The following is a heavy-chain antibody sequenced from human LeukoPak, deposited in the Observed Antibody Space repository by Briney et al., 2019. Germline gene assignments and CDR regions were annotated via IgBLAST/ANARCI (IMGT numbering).Heavy chain of an antibody. CDR1: GGSINSYY. D-gene: IGHD2-15*01. CDR2: IYYSGST. J-gene: IGHJ3*02. V-gene: IGHV4-59*08. Sequence: SETLSLTCTVSGGSINSYYWSWIRQPPGKGLEWIGYIYYSGSTNYNPSLKSRVTISVDTSNNKFSLKLTSLTAADTAVYYCVRHLSAGRPAFDIWGQGTTVTVSS. CDR3: VRHLSAGRPAFDI.